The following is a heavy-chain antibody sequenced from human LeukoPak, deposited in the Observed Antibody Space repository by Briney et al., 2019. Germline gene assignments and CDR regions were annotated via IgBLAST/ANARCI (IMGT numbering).Heavy chain of an antibody. V-gene: IGHV4-4*07. Sequence: SETLSLTCTVSGGSINSYYWSWLRQPAGKGLEWIGRIYTSGSTNYNPSLKSRVTMSVDTSNNQFSLKLDFVTAADTAVYYCARDQYYYDRSGYTTVSYSDYWGQGTLVTVSS. CDR3: ARDQYYYDRSGYTTVSYSDY. D-gene: IGHD3-22*01. J-gene: IGHJ4*02. CDR1: GGSINSYY. CDR2: IYTSGST.